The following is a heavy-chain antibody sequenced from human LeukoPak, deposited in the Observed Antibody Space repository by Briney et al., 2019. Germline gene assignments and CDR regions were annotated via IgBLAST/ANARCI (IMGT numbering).Heavy chain of an antibody. CDR2: ISSSSYI. V-gene: IGHV3-21*01. Sequence: GGSLRLSCAASGFTFSSYSMNWVRQAPGKGLEWVSSISSSSYIYYADSVKGRFTISRDNAKNSLYLQMNSLRAEDTAVYYCARDYDVVVPPDYWGQGTLVTVSS. J-gene: IGHJ4*02. CDR1: GFTFSSYS. CDR3: ARDYDVVVPPDY. D-gene: IGHD2-2*01.